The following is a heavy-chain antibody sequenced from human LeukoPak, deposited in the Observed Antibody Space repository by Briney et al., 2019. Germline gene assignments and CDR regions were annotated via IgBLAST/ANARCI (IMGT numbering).Heavy chain of an antibody. D-gene: IGHD3-3*01. CDR3: ARKGPGRFGWFDP. Sequence: GGSLRLSCAASGFTFSSYEMNWLRQAPGKGLEWVSYTSSSGSTIYYADSVMGRFTISRDNAKNSLYLQMNSLRAEDTAVYYCARKGPGRFGWFDPWGQGTLVTVSS. V-gene: IGHV3-48*03. CDR1: GFTFSSYE. CDR2: TSSSGSTI. J-gene: IGHJ5*02.